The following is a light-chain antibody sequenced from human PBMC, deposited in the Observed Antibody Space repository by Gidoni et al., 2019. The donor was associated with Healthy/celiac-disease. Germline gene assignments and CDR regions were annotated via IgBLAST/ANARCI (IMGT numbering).Light chain of an antibody. CDR3: QQSYSTPRT. V-gene: IGKV1-39*01. J-gene: IGKJ1*01. CDR1: QSISSY. CDR2: AAS. Sequence: PSSLSASVGDRVTITCRASQSISSYLNWYQQKPGKAPKLLIYAASSLQSGVPSRFSGSGSGTDFTLTISSLQPEDFATYYCQQSYSTPRTFGQGTKVEIK.